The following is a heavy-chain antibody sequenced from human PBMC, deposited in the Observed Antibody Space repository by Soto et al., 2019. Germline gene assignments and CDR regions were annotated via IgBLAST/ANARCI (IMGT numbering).Heavy chain of an antibody. Sequence: GGSLRLSCAASGFTFSSYGMHWVRQAPGKGLEWVAVIPYDGSNKYYADSVKGRFTISRDNSKNTLYLQMNSLRAEDTAVYYCARFEAFEIWGQETMVTVSS. CDR3: ARFEAFEI. J-gene: IGHJ3*02. V-gene: IGHV3-30*03. CDR1: GFTFSSYG. CDR2: IPYDGSNK.